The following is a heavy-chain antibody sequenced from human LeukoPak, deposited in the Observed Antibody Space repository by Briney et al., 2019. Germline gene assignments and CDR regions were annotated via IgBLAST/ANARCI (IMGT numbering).Heavy chain of an antibody. V-gene: IGHV3-53*01. CDR3: AEVGSYWGFDY. CDR1: GFTVSSNY. CDR2: IYSGGST. J-gene: IGHJ4*02. Sequence: PGGSLRLSCAASGFTVSSNYMSWVRQAPGKGLEWVSVIYSGGSTYYADFVKGRFTISRDNSKNTLYLQMNSLRAEDTAVYYCAEVGSYWGFDYWGQGTLVTVSS. D-gene: IGHD1-26*01.